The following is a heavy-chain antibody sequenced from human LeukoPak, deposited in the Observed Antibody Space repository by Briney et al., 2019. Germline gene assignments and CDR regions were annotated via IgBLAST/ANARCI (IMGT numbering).Heavy chain of an antibody. D-gene: IGHD3-10*01. V-gene: IGHV1-69*05. CDR2: IIPIFGTA. Sequence: GSSVKVSCKASGGTFSSYAISWVRQAPGQGLEWMGGIIPIFGTASYAQKFQGRVTITTDESTSTAYMELSSLRSEDTAVYYCARAYTQEHNFVTMVRGVIGGGAFDIWGQGTMVTVSS. CDR1: GGTFSSYA. CDR3: ARAYTQEHNFVTMVRGVIGGGAFDI. J-gene: IGHJ3*02.